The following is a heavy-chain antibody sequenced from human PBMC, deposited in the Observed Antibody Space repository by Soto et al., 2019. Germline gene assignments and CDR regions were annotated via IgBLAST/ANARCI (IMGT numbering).Heavy chain of an antibody. V-gene: IGHV4-30-4*01. D-gene: IGHD2-21*02. Sequence: SETLSLTCTVSGGSISSGDYCWSWIRQPPGKGLEWIGYIYYSGSTYYNPSLKSRVTISVDTSKNQFSLKLSSVTAADTAVYYCARAMVVTQNWFDPWGQGTLVTVSS. CDR1: GGSISSGDYC. J-gene: IGHJ5*02. CDR2: IYYSGST. CDR3: ARAMVVTQNWFDP.